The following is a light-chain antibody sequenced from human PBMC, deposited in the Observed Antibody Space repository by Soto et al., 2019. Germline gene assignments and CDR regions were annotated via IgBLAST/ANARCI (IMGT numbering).Light chain of an antibody. J-gene: IGLJ1*01. CDR3: CSFAGSSNLYV. Sequence: QSVLTQPASVSGSPGQSITISCTGTTSEVGSYDLVSWYQHHPGKANKLLIYEVSKRPSGVSDRFSGSKSGNTASLTISGLQTEDEADYYCCSFAGSSNLYVFGTGTKVTVL. CDR1: TSEVGSYDL. V-gene: IGLV2-23*02. CDR2: EVS.